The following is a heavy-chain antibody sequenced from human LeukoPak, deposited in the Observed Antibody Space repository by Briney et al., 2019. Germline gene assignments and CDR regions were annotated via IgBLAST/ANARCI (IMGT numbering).Heavy chain of an antibody. V-gene: IGHV1-69*06. Sequence: ASVKVSCKGSGGTFSSYAISWVRQAPGQGLEWMGGIIPIFGTANYAQKFQGRVTITADKSTSTAYMELSSLRSDDTAVYYCARDRRITMVRGVINWFDPWGQGTLVTVSS. CDR1: GGTFSSYA. J-gene: IGHJ5*02. CDR2: IIPIFGTA. D-gene: IGHD3-10*01. CDR3: ARDRRITMVRGVINWFDP.